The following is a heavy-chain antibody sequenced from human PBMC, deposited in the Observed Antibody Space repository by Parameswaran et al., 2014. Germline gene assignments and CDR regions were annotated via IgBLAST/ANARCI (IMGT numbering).Heavy chain of an antibody. V-gene: IGHV1-18*01. D-gene: IGHD5-18*01. CDR2: ISAYNGNT. Sequence: VRQAPGQGLEWMGWISAYNGNTNYAQKLQGRVTMTTDTSTSTAYMELRSLRSDDTAVYYCARDPPAMGQGYWGQGTLVTVSS. CDR3: ARDPPAMGQGY. J-gene: IGHJ4*02.